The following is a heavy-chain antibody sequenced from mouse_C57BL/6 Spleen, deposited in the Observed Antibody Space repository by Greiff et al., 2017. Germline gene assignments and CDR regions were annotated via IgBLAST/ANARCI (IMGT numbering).Heavy chain of an antibody. CDR3: AREGYGKGTY. Sequence: QVQLKQSGAELVRPGSSVKLSCKASGYTFTSYWMQWVKQRPGQGLEWLGEVDPSDSYTNYNQKFKGKATLTVDTSSSTAYMQLSSLTSEDSAGYYCAREGYGKGTYWGQGTLVTVSA. J-gene: IGHJ3*01. D-gene: IGHD2-10*02. V-gene: IGHV1-50*01. CDR2: VDPSDSYT. CDR1: GYTFTSYW.